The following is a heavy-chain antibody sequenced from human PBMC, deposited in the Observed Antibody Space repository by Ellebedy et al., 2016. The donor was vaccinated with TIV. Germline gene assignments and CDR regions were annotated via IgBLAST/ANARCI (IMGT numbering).Heavy chain of an antibody. V-gene: IGHV3-48*01. J-gene: IGHJ2*01. CDR1: GFTFSSYS. Sequence: GGSLRLXXAASGFTFSSYSMNWVRQAPGKGLEWVSCFSSSSSTIFYADSVRGRFTISRDNAKNSLYLQMNSLRAEDTAVYYCARRHWYFDLWGRGTLVTVSS. CDR3: ARRHWYFDL. CDR2: FSSSSSTI.